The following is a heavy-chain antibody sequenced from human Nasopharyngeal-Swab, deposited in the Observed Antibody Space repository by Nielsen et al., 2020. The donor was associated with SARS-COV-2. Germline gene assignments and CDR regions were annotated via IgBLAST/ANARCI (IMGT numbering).Heavy chain of an antibody. CDR2: INSDGSST. CDR3: ARDGVLYYYGMDV. V-gene: IGHV3-74*01. Sequence: GGSLRLSCAASGFTFSSYWIHRVRQAPGKGLVWVSRINSDGSSTSYADSVKGRFTISRDNAKNTLYLQMNSLRAEDTAVYYCARDGVLYYYGMDVWGQGTTVTVSS. D-gene: IGHD6-13*01. CDR1: GFTFSSYW. J-gene: IGHJ6*02.